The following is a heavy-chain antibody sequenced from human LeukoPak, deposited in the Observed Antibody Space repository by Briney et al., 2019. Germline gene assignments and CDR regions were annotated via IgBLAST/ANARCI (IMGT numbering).Heavy chain of an antibody. D-gene: IGHD3-10*01. CDR2: ISSSSYI. CDR1: GFTFSSYS. V-gene: IGHV3-21*01. Sequence: GGSLRFSCAASGFTFSSYSMNWVRQAPGKGLEWVSSISSSSYIYYADSVKGRFTISRDNAKNSLYLQMNTLRAEDTAVYYCASHMVRGVLGDYWGQGTLVTVSS. CDR3: ASHMVRGVLGDY. J-gene: IGHJ4*02.